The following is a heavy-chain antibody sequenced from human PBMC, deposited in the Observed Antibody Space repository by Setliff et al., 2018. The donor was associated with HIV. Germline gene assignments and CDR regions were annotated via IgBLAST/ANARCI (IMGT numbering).Heavy chain of an antibody. J-gene: IGHJ4*02. CDR1: GFTISNVW. D-gene: IGHD3-10*01. CDR3: TTAVAQNWYGSGNENY. V-gene: IGHV3-15*01. Sequence: GGSLRLSCAASGFTISNVWMTWVRQAPGKGLEWVGRIKIKTDGGTIDYAAPVKGRFTISRDDSRNTLYLQMNSLITEDTALYYCTTAVAQNWYGSGNENYWGQGTLVTVSS. CDR2: IKIKTDGGTI.